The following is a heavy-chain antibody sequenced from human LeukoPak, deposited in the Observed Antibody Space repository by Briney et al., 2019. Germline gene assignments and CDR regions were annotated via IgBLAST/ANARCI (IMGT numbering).Heavy chain of an antibody. CDR1: GFSFEDYG. J-gene: IGHJ5*02. Sequence: PGRSLTLSCLASGFSFEDYGMSWVRQAPGMGLDWVSYINWNGGREGYGDSAKGRFTISRDNAKDSLYLQMNSLRAEDTAFYFCARTGTSVPDRFDPWGEGTLVTVSS. CDR2: INWNGGRE. V-gene: IGHV3-20*04. CDR3: ARTGTSVPDRFDP. D-gene: IGHD1-1*01.